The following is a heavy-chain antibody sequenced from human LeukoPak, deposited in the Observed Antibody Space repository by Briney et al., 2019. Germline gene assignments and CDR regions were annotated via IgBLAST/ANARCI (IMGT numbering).Heavy chain of an antibody. Sequence: GGSLRLSCAASGFTFSSYWMTWLRQAPGKGLEWVANINQGGSDKNYVDSVKGRFTISRDNAKKSLSLQMNNLRAEDTAVYYCARDDSPASTLSCITNGCSYDAFDIWGQGTMVTVSS. D-gene: IGHD3-10*01. V-gene: IGHV3-7*01. CDR1: GFTFSSYW. CDR2: INQGGSDK. J-gene: IGHJ3*02. CDR3: ARDDSPASTLSCITNGCSYDAFDI.